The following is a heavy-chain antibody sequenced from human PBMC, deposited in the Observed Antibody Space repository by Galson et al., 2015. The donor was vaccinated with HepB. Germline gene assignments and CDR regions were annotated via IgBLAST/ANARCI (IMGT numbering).Heavy chain of an antibody. D-gene: IGHD5-18*01. Sequence: SVKVSCKASGGTFSNYAISWVRQAPGQGLEWMGGIIPISGTANYAQKFQGRVTITADESTSTAYMELSSLRAEDTAVYYCARVDRSYSYDALLGYHYYYYMDVWGKGTTVTVSS. CDR2: IIPISGTA. CDR3: ARVDRSYSYDALLGYHYYYYMDV. CDR1: GGTFSNYA. J-gene: IGHJ6*03. V-gene: IGHV1-69*13.